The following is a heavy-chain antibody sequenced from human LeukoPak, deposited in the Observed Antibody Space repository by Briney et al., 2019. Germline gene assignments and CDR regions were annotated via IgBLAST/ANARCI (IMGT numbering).Heavy chain of an antibody. CDR1: GYTFTGYY. V-gene: IGHV1-2*02. J-gene: IGHJ4*02. CDR2: INPNSGGT. CDR3: ARFGTNVDTAMDDAYEGFDY. D-gene: IGHD5-18*01. Sequence: ASEKVSCKASGYTFTGYYMHWVRQAPGQGLEWMGWINPNSGGTNYAQKFQGRVTMTRDTSISTAYMELSRLRSDDTAVYYCARFGTNVDTAMDDAYEGFDYWGQGTLVTVSS.